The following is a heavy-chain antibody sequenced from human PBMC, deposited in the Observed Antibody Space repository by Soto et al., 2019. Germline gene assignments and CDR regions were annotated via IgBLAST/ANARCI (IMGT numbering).Heavy chain of an antibody. Sequence: SVKVSCKASGGTFSSYAISWVRQAPGQGLEWMGGIIPIFGTANYAQKFQGRVTITADESTSTAYMELSSLRSEDTAVYYCASGRSSSVVVGYYYYGMDVWGQGTTVTVSS. J-gene: IGHJ6*02. D-gene: IGHD6-6*01. V-gene: IGHV1-69*13. CDR3: ASGRSSSVVVGYYYYGMDV. CDR1: GGTFSSYA. CDR2: IIPIFGTA.